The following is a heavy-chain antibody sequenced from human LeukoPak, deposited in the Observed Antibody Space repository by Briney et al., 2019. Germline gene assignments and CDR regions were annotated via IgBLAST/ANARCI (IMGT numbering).Heavy chain of an antibody. V-gene: IGHV1-69*05. CDR2: IIPIFGTA. CDR3: ARGRFLEWVYYYMDV. CDR1: GGTFSSYA. Sequence: SVKVSCKASGGTFSSYAISWVRQAPGQGLEWMGGIIPIFGTANYAQKFQGRVTITTDESTSTAYMEMRSLRSEDTAEYYCARGRFLEWVYYYMDVWGKGTTVTVSS. D-gene: IGHD3-3*01. J-gene: IGHJ6*03.